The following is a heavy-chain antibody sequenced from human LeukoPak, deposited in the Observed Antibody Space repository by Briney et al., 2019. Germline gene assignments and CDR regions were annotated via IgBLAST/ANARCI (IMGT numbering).Heavy chain of an antibody. J-gene: IGHJ6*03. V-gene: IGHV1-69*06. D-gene: IGHD5-18*01. CDR2: IIPIFGTA. CDR3: ARHQGYSYDRYYYMDV. Sequence: GASVKVSCKASGGTFSSYAISWVRQAPGQGLEWMGGIIPIFGTANYAQKFRGRVTITADKSISTAYLQWSSLKASDTAMYYCARHQGYSYDRYYYMDVWGKGTTVTVSS. CDR1: GGTFSSYA.